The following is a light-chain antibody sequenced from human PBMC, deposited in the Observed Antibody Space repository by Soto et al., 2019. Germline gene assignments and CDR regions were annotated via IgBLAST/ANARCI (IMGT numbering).Light chain of an antibody. CDR3: QQYGHSVTWT. CDR1: QSGTSNY. Sequence: VVTQSPGTVYFSPGERATLSGRARQSGTSNYLAWYQQKPGQDPRLLIYAASSRATGIPDRFSGSGSGTDFTLSISRLEPEDVAVYYYQQYGHSVTWTFGQGTKVEIK. V-gene: IGKV3-20*01. CDR2: AAS. J-gene: IGKJ1*01.